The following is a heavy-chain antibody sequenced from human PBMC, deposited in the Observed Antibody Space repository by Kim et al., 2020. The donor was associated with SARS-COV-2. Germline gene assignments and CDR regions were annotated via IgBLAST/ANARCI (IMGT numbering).Heavy chain of an antibody. Sequence: ASVKVSCKASGYTFTSYYMHWVRQAPGQGLEWMGIINPSGGSTSYAQKFQGRVTMTRDTSTSTVYMELSSLRSEDTAVYYCARELGERRDYDFWSGSEFEGLDPWGQGTLVTVSS. CDR3: ARELGERRDYDFWSGSEFEGLDP. D-gene: IGHD3-3*01. V-gene: IGHV1-46*01. CDR2: INPSGGST. CDR1: GYTFTSYY. J-gene: IGHJ5*02.